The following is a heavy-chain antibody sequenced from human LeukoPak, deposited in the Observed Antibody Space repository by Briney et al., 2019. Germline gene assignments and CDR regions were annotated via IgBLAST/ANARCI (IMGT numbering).Heavy chain of an antibody. CDR2: IKHDGTEQ. D-gene: IGHD6-13*01. CDR1: GFIFSSHW. Sequence: GGSLRLSCAASGFIFSSHWMSPVRQAPGKGLEGVANIKHDGTEQYFVDSVKGRFTITRANAKNSLFLQMNSLRAEDTAVYYCARSYSRVGFDFWGQGTLVTVSS. CDR3: ARSYSRVGFDF. J-gene: IGHJ4*02. V-gene: IGHV3-7*04.